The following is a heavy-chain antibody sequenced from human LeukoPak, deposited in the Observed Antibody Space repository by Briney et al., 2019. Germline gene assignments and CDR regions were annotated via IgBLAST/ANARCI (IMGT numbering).Heavy chain of an antibody. V-gene: IGHV1-69-2*01. J-gene: IGHJ5*02. CDR2: VDPEDGET. CDR3: ATGGIVVVPAAIPGGSWFDP. CDR1: GYTFTGYY. Sequence: ASVKVSCKVSGYTFTGYYMHWVQQAPGKGLEWMGLVDPEDGETIYAEKFQGRVTITADTFTDTAYMELSSLRSEDTAVYYCATGGIVVVPAAIPGGSWFDPWGQGTLVTVSS. D-gene: IGHD2-2*02.